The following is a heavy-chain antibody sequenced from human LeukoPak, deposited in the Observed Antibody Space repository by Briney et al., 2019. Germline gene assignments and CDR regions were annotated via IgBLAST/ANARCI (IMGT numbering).Heavy chain of an antibody. CDR2: IYYTENT. CDR3: ARGDEQWLVSGTFHY. Sequence: SETLSLTCTVSGGSVSSASYYWNWIRQPPGKGLEWIGYIYYTENTNYNPSLKSRVAISVDTSKNQFSLNLNSVTAADTAVYYCARGDEQWLVSGTFHYWGQGTLVTVSS. D-gene: IGHD6-19*01. V-gene: IGHV4-61*01. J-gene: IGHJ4*02. CDR1: GGSVSSASYY.